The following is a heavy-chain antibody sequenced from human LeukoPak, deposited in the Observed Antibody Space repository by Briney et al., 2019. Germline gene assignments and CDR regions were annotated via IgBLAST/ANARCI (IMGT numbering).Heavy chain of an antibody. J-gene: IGHJ6*02. CDR1: GGTFSSYA. CDR2: IIPILGIA. Sequence: GASVKVSCKASGGTFSSYAISWVRQAPGQGLEWMGRIIPILGIANYAQKFQGRVTITADKSTSTAYMELSSLRSEDTAVYYCARDLIQLNPKHNYYYGMDVWGQGTTVTVSS. V-gene: IGHV1-69*04. CDR3: ARDLIQLNPKHNYYYGMDV. D-gene: IGHD5-18*01.